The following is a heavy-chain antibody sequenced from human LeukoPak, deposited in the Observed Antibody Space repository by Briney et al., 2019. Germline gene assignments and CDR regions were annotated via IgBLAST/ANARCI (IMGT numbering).Heavy chain of an antibody. CDR1: GFTFSSYR. CDR2: ISYDGSNK. D-gene: IGHD3-22*01. J-gene: IGHJ6*02. Sequence: GGSLRLSCAASGFTFSSYRMHWVRQAPGKGLEWVAVISYDGSNKYYADSVKGRFTISRDDSKNTLYLQMNSLRAEDTAVYYCTTMIVVVIPPEGMDVWGQGTTVTVSS. CDR3: TTMIVVVIPPEGMDV. V-gene: IGHV3-30*03.